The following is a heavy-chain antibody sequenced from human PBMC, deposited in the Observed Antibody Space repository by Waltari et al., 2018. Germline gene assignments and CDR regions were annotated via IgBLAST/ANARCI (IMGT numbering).Heavy chain of an antibody. J-gene: IGHJ4*02. CDR3: AKVGAYYYDGSGYGVLNY. V-gene: IGHV3-23*01. CDR1: GFTFSSYA. CDR2: ISGSGGST. Sequence: EVQLLESGGGLVQPGGSLRLSCAASGFTFSSYAMSWVRQAPGKGLEWVSAISGSGGSTYYADSVKGGFTTSRENPKNTRYLQRNGLGSEDTAVYYCAKVGAYYYDGSGYGVLNYGGQGTLLTVSS. D-gene: IGHD3-22*01.